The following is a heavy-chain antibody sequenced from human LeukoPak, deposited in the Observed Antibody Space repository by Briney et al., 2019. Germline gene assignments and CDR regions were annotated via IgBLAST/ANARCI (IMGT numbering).Heavy chain of an antibody. CDR1: GFTFSSYG. Sequence: GGSLRLSCAASGFTFSSYGMHWVRQAPGKGLEWVAVISYDGSNKYYADSVKGRFTISRDNSKNTLYLQMNSLRAEVTAVYYCARDTDSGRLDYWGQGTLVTVSS. D-gene: IGHD6-25*01. V-gene: IGHV3-30*03. CDR2: ISYDGSNK. J-gene: IGHJ4*02. CDR3: ARDTDSGRLDY.